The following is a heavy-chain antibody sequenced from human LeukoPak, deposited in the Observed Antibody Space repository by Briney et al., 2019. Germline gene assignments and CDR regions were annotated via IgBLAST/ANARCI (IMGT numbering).Heavy chain of an antibody. D-gene: IGHD2-15*01. CDR2: INTNTGNP. CDR1: GYTFTSYG. V-gene: IGHV7-4-1*02. Sequence: ASVKVSCKASGYTFTSYGISWVRQAPGQGLEWMGWINTNTGNPTYAQGFTGRFVFSLDTSVSTAYLQISSLKAEDTAVYYCARDPRYCSGGSCRSNDYYYYYYMDVWGKGTTVTVSS. J-gene: IGHJ6*03. CDR3: ARDPRYCSGGSCRSNDYYYYYYMDV.